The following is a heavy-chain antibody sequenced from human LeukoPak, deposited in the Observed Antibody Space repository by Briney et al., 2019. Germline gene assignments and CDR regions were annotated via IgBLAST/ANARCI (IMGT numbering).Heavy chain of an antibody. V-gene: IGHV3-30-3*01. CDR2: ISYDGSNK. Sequence: PGGSLRLSCAASGFTFSSYAMHWVRQAPGKGLEWVAVISYDGSNKYYADSVKGRFTISRDNSKNTLYLQMNSLRAEDTAVYYCARDPYDILTGYYTLDWYFDYWGQGTLVTVSS. CDR1: GFTFSSYA. CDR3: ARDPYDILTGYYTLDWYFDY. D-gene: IGHD3-9*01. J-gene: IGHJ4*02.